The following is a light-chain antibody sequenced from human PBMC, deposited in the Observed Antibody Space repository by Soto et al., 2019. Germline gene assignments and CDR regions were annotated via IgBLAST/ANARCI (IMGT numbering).Light chain of an antibody. CDR2: GAS. CDR3: QHYNNWPPWT. Sequence: ESMLTQSPGTLSLSPGDRATLSCRASQSVSSNLAWYQQKPGQAPRLLIYGASTRATGIPARFSGSGSGTEFTLTISSLQSEDFAVYYCQHYNNWPPWTFGQGTKVEIK. V-gene: IGKV3-15*01. J-gene: IGKJ1*01. CDR1: QSVSSN.